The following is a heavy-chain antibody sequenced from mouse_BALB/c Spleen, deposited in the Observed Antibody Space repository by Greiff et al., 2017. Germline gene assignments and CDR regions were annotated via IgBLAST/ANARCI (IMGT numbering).Heavy chain of an antibody. D-gene: IGHD2-4*01. CDR3: AKEITSVFAY. CDR1: GYTFTSYY. Sequence: VQLQQPGAELVKPGASVKLSCTASGYTFTSYYMYWVQQRPGQGLEWIGGINPSNGGTDFHEKFKSKATVTVDKSSSTAYMQLSSLTSEDSAVYYGAKEITSVFAYWGQGTLVTVSA. V-gene: IGHV1S16*01. CDR2: INPSNGGT. J-gene: IGHJ3*01.